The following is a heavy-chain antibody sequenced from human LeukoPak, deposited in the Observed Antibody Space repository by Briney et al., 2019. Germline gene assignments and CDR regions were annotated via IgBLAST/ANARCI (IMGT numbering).Heavy chain of an antibody. D-gene: IGHD2-21*02. CDR1: GYSFTNYW. CDR2: IYPGDSDT. V-gene: IGHV5-51*01. Sequence: GESLKISCKGSGYSFTNYWIGWVRQMPGKGLEWMGIIYPGDSDTRYSPSFQGQVTISAVKSISTASLQWSSLKASDTAMYYCARLHLTASLAAVYFDYWGQGTLVTVSS. CDR3: ARLHLTASLAAVYFDY. J-gene: IGHJ4*02.